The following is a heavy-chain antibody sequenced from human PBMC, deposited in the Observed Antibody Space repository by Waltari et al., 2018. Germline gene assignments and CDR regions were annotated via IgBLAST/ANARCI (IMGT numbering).Heavy chain of an antibody. D-gene: IGHD1-26*01. CDR3: ARWGGSGDYYYYYMDV. Sequence: QVQLQESGPGLVKPSETLSLTCTVPGGSISRHYWSWIRQPPGKGLEWIGCFYYSGGTNYNPYLKSRVTISVDTSKNQFSLKLSSVTAADTAVYYCARWGGSGDYYYYYMDVWGKGTTVTVSS. J-gene: IGHJ6*03. CDR1: GGSISRHY. V-gene: IGHV4-59*11. CDR2: FYYSGGT.